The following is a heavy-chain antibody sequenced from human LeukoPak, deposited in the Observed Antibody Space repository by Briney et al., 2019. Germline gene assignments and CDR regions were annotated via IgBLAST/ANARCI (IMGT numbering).Heavy chain of an antibody. Sequence: SETLSLTCTVSGGSITSSNSYWGWIRQPPGKGLEWIGSIYYSGTTYYNPSLKSRVTISVDTSKNQFSLRLSSVTAADTAMYYCARAPPSAPFDYWGRGILVTVSS. J-gene: IGHJ4*02. D-gene: IGHD3-10*01. CDR2: IYYSGTT. V-gene: IGHV4-39*07. CDR1: GGSITSSNSY. CDR3: ARAPPSAPFDY.